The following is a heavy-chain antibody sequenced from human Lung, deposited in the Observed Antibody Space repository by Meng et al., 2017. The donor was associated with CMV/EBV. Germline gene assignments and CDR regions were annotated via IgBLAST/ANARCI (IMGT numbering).Heavy chain of an antibody. D-gene: IGHD5-24*01. CDR2: IYYTGST. CDR1: GGTIGSGCYY. V-gene: IGHV4-31*03. Sequence: RRGVVEPLRTRSLIRTVPGGTIGSGCYYVSWFRQHPGEGLEWIGYIYYTGSTFYTPSLKSRVNISVDTSKNQFSLKLIPATAADTAVYYCAREAGRDGYATPKFDYWGQGTLVTVSS. CDR3: AREAGRDGYATPKFDY. J-gene: IGHJ4*02.